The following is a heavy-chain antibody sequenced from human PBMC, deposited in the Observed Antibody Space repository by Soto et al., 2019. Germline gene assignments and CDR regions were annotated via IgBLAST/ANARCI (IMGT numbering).Heavy chain of an antibody. V-gene: IGHV3-30*04. CDR2: ISGDGIKK. J-gene: IGHJ6*02. Sequence: PGGSLRLSCVASAFTFGDYSMHWVRQAPGKGLEWVAAISGDGIKKSYADSVKGRATLSRDNAKNTLYLQMDNLRAEDTAVYFCGRDLGGSGTPLEYYGMDVWGRGTTVTASS. D-gene: IGHD3-10*01. CDR3: GRDLGGSGTPLEYYGMDV. CDR1: AFTFGDYS.